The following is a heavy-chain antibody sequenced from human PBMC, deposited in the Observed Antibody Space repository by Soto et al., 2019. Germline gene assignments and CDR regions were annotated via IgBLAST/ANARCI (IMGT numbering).Heavy chain of an antibody. CDR2: ISTGGGST. V-gene: IGHV3-23*01. CDR1: GFTFSSYA. D-gene: IGHD3-10*01. Sequence: GGSLRLSCAASGFTFSSYAMSWVRQPPGQWLEWVSGISTGGGSTYYADSVKGRFTISRDNPKNTLYLQMSSLRAEDTAVYYSAKAYLSLLSYFDYWGQGXLVTVSS. J-gene: IGHJ4*02. CDR3: AKAYLSLLSYFDY.